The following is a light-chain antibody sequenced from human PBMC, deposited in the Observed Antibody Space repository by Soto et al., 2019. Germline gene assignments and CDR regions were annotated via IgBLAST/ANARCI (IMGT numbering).Light chain of an antibody. CDR2: GVS. V-gene: IGKV3-20*01. CDR3: QQYSSSPVT. CDR1: QSVSSTY. J-gene: IGKJ1*01. Sequence: EIVLTQSPGTLSLSPGERATLSCRASQSVSSTYLAWYQQKPGQAPRLLIYGVSSRATGIPDRFSGSGSGTDFTLTISRLEPEDFAVYYYQQYSSSPVTFGQGTKVEIK.